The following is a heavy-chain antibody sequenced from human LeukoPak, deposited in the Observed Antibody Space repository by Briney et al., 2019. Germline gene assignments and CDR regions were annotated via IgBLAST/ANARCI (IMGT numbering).Heavy chain of an antibody. Sequence: ASVKVSCKASGYTFTGYYMHWVRQAPGHGLEWMGWINPNSGGTNYAQKFQGRVTMTRDTSISTAYMELSRLRSDDTAVYYCARDHAAYSSSWYDFDYWGQGTLVTVSS. J-gene: IGHJ4*02. V-gene: IGHV1-2*02. CDR1: GYTFTGYY. D-gene: IGHD6-13*01. CDR2: INPNSGGT. CDR3: ARDHAAYSSSWYDFDY.